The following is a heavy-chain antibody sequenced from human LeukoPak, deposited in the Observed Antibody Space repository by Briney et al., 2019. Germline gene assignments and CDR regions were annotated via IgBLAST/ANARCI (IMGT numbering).Heavy chain of an antibody. CDR3: AKVSGGGSYYLALDY. J-gene: IGHJ4*02. V-gene: IGHV4-61*02. D-gene: IGHD1-26*01. CDR2: IYTSGST. Sequence: SETLSLTCTVSGGSISSGSYYWSWIRQPAGKGLEWIGRIYTSGSTNYNPSLKSRVTISVDTSKNQFSLKLSSVTAADTAVYYCAKVSGGGSYYLALDYWGQGTLVTVSS. CDR1: GGSISSGSYY.